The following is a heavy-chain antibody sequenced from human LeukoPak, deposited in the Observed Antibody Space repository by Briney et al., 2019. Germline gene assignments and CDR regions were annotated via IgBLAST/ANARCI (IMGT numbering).Heavy chain of an antibody. J-gene: IGHJ4*02. Sequence: GASVKVSCKASGYTFTGYYMHWVRQAPGQGLEWMGWINPNSGGTNYAQKFQGRVTMTRDTSISTAYMELSRLRSDDTAMYYCARGLYSSGWPYDYWGQGTLVTVFS. CDR1: GYTFTGYY. CDR3: ARGLYSSGWPYDY. V-gene: IGHV1-2*02. D-gene: IGHD6-19*01. CDR2: INPNSGGT.